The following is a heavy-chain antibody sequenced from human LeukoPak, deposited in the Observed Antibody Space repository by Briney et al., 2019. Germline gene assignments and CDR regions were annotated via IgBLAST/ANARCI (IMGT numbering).Heavy chain of an antibody. CDR2: IYSGGST. CDR3: ARSGSLGFYYGMDV. V-gene: IGHV3-NL1*01. D-gene: IGHD1-26*01. CDR1: GFPFSSYG. J-gene: IGHJ6*02. Sequence: GGSLRLSCAASGFPFSSYGMHWVRQAPGKGLEWVSVIYSGGSTYYADSVKGRFTISRDNSKNTLYLQMNSLRAEDTAVYYCARSGSLGFYYGMDVWGQGTTVTVSS.